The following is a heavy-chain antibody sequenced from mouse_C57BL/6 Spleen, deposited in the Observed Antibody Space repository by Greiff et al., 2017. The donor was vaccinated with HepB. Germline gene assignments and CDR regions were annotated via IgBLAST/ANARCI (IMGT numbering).Heavy chain of an antibody. CDR3: ARKATMVAFDY. CDR2: IYPGDGDT. CDR1: GYAFSSYW. Sequence: VKLQESGAELVKPGASVKISCKASGYAFSSYWMNWVKQRPGKGLEWIGQIYPGDGDTNYNGKFKGKATLTADKSSSTAYMQLSSLTSEDSAVYFCARKATMVAFDYWGQGTTLTVSS. V-gene: IGHV1-80*01. J-gene: IGHJ2*01. D-gene: IGHD2-2*01.